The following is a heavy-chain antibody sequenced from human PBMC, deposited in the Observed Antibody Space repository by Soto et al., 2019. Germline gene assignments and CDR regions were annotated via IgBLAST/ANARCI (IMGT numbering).Heavy chain of an antibody. CDR1: GGSISSSGYY. Sequence: PSETLSLTCTVSGGSISSSGYYWGWIRQPPGKGLEWIGSIYYSGSTYYNPSLKSRVTISVDTSKNEFSLRLTSVTAAVTAVYYCARGLTTYYNFRGGRHDVGLRFDPWGLGTLVTVSS. CDR2: IYYSGST. D-gene: IGHD3-3*01. V-gene: IGHV4-39*07. J-gene: IGHJ5*02. CDR3: ARGLTTYYNFRGGRHDVGLRFDP.